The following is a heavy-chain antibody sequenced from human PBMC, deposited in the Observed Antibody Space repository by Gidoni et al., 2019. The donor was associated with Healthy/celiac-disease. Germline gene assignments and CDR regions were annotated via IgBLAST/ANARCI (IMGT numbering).Heavy chain of an antibody. CDR3: ARTVPMVYATIDY. CDR2: SNHSGST. Sequence: QVQRQQWGAGPSKPSETLSLTCADYGGPFSGYYWSWIRQPPGTGLEWIGESNHSGSTNYNPSLKSRVTISVDTSKNQFSLKLCSVTAADTAVYYCARTVPMVYATIDYWDQGTLVTVSS. J-gene: IGHJ4*02. V-gene: IGHV4-34*01. CDR1: GGPFSGYY. D-gene: IGHD2-8*01.